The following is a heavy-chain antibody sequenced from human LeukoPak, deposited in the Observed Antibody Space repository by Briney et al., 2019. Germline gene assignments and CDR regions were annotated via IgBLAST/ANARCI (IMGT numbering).Heavy chain of an antibody. CDR3: ARDWGVGRSDD. CDR2: ISSSASYI. Sequence: GGPLTLSCAASGFTFSDYYMIWLPQAPGKGREGVSYISSSASYIYYAHSVKGRFTISRDNVTNSLYLQMNSLRAEDTAVYYCARDWGVGRSDDWGQGTLVTASS. J-gene: IGHJ4*02. D-gene: IGHD3-10*01. CDR1: GFTFSDYY. V-gene: IGHV3-11*01.